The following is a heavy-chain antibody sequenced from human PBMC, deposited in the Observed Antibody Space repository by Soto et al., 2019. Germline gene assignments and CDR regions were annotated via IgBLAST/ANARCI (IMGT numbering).Heavy chain of an antibody. CDR2: IWYDGSNK. J-gene: IGHJ4*02. CDR1: GFTFSSYG. CDR3: AREGVIVVEGGYYFDY. D-gene: IGHD3-22*01. V-gene: IGHV3-33*01. Sequence: QVQLVESGGGVVQPGRSLRLSCAASGFTFSSYGMHWVRQAPGKGLEWVAVIWYDGSNKYYADSVKGRFTISRDNSKNTLSLQMNSLRAEDTAVYYCAREGVIVVEGGYYFDYWGQGTLVTVSS.